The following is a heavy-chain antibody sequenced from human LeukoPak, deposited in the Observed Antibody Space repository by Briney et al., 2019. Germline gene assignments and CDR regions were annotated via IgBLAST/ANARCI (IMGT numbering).Heavy chain of an antibody. J-gene: IGHJ4*02. CDR1: GGSISSGDYY. CDR2: IYYSGST. CDR3: ARNLNYYDSSGYFDY. Sequence: PSQTLSLTCTVSGGSISSGDYYWSWIRQPPGKGLEWIGYIYYSGSTYYNPSLKSRVTISVDTSKNQFSLKLSSVTAADTAVYYCARNLNYYDSSGYFDYWGQGTLVTVSS. V-gene: IGHV4-31*03. D-gene: IGHD3-22*01.